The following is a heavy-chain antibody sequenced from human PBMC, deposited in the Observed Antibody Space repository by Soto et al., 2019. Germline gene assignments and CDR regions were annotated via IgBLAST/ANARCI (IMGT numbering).Heavy chain of an antibody. CDR2: IIPIFGTT. D-gene: IGHD1-26*01. V-gene: IGHV1-69*01. CDR3: ARGVGAYYFDY. J-gene: IGHJ4*02. CDR1: GGTFSTYA. Sequence: QVQLVQSGAEVKKPGSSVKVSCKASGGTFSTYAITWVRQAPGQGLEWLGGIIPIFGTTDYARKFQGRVTITAAESTSPVFIELSSLTSEDPAVYYCARGVGAYYFDYWGQGTLVTVSS.